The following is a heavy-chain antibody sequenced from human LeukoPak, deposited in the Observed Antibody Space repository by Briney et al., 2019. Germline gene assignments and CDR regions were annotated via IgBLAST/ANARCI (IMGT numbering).Heavy chain of an antibody. V-gene: IGHV3-23*01. CDR2: IATSGT. J-gene: IGHJ4*02. D-gene: IGHD1-1*01. CDR3: AREGLERHLALDS. CDR1: GFSFSSHA. Sequence: GGSLRLSCGASGFSFSSHAMSWFRKPPGTGLKWLSSIATSGTYYTSSVKGRFTISRDDSKNMLFLQMNSLTAEDTAVYFCAREGLERHLALDSWGQGTLVTVSS.